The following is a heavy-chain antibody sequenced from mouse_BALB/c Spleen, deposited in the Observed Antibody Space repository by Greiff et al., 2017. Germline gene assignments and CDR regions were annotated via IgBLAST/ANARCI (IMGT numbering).Heavy chain of an antibody. V-gene: IGHV1-18*01. CDR2: INPNNGGT. D-gene: IGHD1-1*01. CDR3: ARETWGSSYGGYFDY. J-gene: IGHJ2*01. Sequence: VQLKESGPELVKPGASVKIPCKASGYTFTDYNMDWVKQSHGKSLEWIGDINPNNGGTIYNQKFKGKATLTVDKSSSTAYMELRSLTSEDTAVYYCARETWGSSYGGYFDYWGQGTTLTVSS. CDR1: GYTFTDYN.